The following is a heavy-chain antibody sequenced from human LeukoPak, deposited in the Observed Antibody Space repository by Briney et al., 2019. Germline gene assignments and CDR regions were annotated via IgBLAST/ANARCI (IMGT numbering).Heavy chain of an antibody. J-gene: IGHJ4*02. CDR2: INHGGSI. V-gene: IGHV4-34*01. CDR1: GGSFSGYY. CDR3: ARGTGRKVGATRPFDY. Sequence: PSETLSLTCAVYGGSFSGYYWSWIRQPPGKGLEWIGEINHGGSINYNPSLKRRVIISIGTSKNQFSLKLSSVTAADTAVYFCARGTGRKVGATRPFDYWGQGTLVTVSS. D-gene: IGHD1-26*01.